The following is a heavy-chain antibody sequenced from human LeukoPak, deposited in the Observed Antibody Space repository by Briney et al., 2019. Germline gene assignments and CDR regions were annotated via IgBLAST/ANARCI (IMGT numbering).Heavy chain of an antibody. CDR1: GFTFISYN. V-gene: IGHV3-21*04. D-gene: IGHD2-21*02. CDR3: TTDIVVVTAIRDY. J-gene: IGHJ4*02. CDR2: ISSGSSYI. Sequence: GGSLRLSCAASGFTFISYNMNWVRQAPGKGLEWVSSISSGSSYIYYADSVKGRFTISRDNVKNSLYLQMNSLRAEDTAVYYCTTDIVVVTAIRDYWGQGTLVTVSS.